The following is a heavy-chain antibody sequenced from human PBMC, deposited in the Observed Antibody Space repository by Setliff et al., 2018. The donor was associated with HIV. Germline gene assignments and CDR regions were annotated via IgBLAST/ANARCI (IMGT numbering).Heavy chain of an antibody. CDR1: GFIFSAAA. Sequence: LSCSASGFIFSAAAVHWVRQASGKGLEWVGRIRSKGNSYGTAYAASVKGRLTISREDSENRAYLQMTSLRVEDTAMYFCARLGYDDPTNSALGSWGQGTLVTVSS. CDR3: ARLGYDDPTNSALGS. V-gene: IGHV3-73*01. J-gene: IGHJ5*02. D-gene: IGHD5-12*01. CDR2: IRSKGNSYGT.